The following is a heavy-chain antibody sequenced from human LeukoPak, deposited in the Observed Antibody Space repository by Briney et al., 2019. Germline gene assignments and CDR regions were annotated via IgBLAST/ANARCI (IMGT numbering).Heavy chain of an antibody. J-gene: IGHJ4*02. CDR1: GYTFTDYD. Sequence: ASAKVSCKASGYTFTDYDINWVRQATGQGLEWMGWMNPNSGVTGYAQKFQGRVSMTRDTSVSTAYMELSSLRSEDTAVYFCARGPIYPKSGDYPNYYLDYWGQGTLVTVSS. D-gene: IGHD1-26*01. V-gene: IGHV1-8*01. CDR3: ARGPIYPKSGDYPNYYLDY. CDR2: MNPNSGVT.